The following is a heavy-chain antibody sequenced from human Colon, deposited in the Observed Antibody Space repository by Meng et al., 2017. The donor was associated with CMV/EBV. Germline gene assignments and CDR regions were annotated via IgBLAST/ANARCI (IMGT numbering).Heavy chain of an antibody. CDR2: IRSKAYGGTT. V-gene: IGHV3-49*04. CDR3: TRVVGATRLYYYYGMDV. D-gene: IGHD1-26*01. J-gene: IGHJ6*02. CDR1: GFTFSSYS. Sequence: GESLKISCAASGFTFSSYSMNWVRQAPGKGLEWVGFIRSKAYGGTTEYAASVKGRFTISRDDSKSIAYLQMNSLKTEDTAVYYCTRVVGATRLYYYYGMDVWGQGTTVTVSS.